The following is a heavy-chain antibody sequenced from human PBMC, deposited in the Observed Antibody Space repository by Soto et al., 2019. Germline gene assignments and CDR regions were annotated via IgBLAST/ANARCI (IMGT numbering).Heavy chain of an antibody. CDR3: ARGGNYGIRYYGMDV. D-gene: IGHD1-7*01. CDR2: ISSSSSYI. J-gene: IGHJ6*02. V-gene: IGHV3-21*01. Sequence: GGSLRLSCAASGFTFSSYSMNWVRQAPGKGLEWVSSISSSSSYIYYADSVKGRFTISRDNAKNSLYLQMNSLRAEDTAVYYCARGGNYGIRYYGMDVWGQGXTVTVYS. CDR1: GFTFSSYS.